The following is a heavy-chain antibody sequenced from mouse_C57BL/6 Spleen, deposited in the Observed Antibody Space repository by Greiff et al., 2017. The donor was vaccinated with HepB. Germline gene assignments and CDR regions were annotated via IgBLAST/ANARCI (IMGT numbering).Heavy chain of an antibody. V-gene: IGHV7-3*01. D-gene: IGHD1-1*01. CDR2: IRNRANGYTT. CDR3: ASLTGSSYDYYAMDY. Sequence: EVKLVESGGGLVQPGGSLSLSCAASGFTFTDYYMSWVRQPPGKALEWLGFIRNRANGYTTEYSASVKGRFTISRDNSQSILYLQMNALRAEDSATYYCASLTGSSYDYYAMDYWGQGTSVTVSS. CDR1: GFTFTDYY. J-gene: IGHJ4*01.